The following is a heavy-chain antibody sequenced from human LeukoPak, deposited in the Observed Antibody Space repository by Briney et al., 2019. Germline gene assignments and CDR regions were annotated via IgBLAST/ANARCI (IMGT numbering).Heavy chain of an antibody. D-gene: IGHD2-2*01. J-gene: IGHJ3*02. CDR2: ISYDGSRK. V-gene: IGHV3-30-3*01. CDR3: ARARIGYCSSTSCPRGAFDI. Sequence: AGGSLRLSCAASGFTFSSYAMSWVRQAPGRGLEWVAVISYDGSRKFYADSVKGRFTISRDNSKNTLYLQMNSLRAEDTAVYYCARARIGYCSSTSCPRGAFDIWGQGTMVTVSS. CDR1: GFTFSSYA.